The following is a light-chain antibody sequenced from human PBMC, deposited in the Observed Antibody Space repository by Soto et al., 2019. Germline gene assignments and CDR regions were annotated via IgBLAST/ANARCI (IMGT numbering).Light chain of an antibody. V-gene: IGLV2-23*02. CDR2: EAT. CDR1: RNYNL. Sequence: QSALTQPASVSGSPGQSITISCTGTRNYNLVSWFQLHPGEAPKVMIYEATKRPSGVSNRFSGSKSGNTASLTISGLQAEDEADYYCCAYAGSGTVVFGGGTKVTVL. CDR3: CAYAGSGTVV. J-gene: IGLJ3*02.